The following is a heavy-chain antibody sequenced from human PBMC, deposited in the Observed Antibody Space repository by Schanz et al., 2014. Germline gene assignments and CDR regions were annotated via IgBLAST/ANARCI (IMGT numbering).Heavy chain of an antibody. CDR1: GYTFTTYG. CDR2: ISAYNGHT. V-gene: IGHV1-18*01. Sequence: QVQLVQSGSEVKKPGASVKVSCKASGYTFTTYGISWVRQAPGQGLEWMGWISAYNGHTNYAQKFQGRVTMTTDTSTSTAYMELRSLRSDDTAVYYCARAPGANASPYYFDYWGQGSLVTVSS. J-gene: IGHJ4*02. CDR3: ARAPGANASPYYFDY. D-gene: IGHD2-8*01.